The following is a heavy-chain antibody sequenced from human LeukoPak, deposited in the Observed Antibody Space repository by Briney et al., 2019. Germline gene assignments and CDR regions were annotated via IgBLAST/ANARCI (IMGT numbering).Heavy chain of an antibody. J-gene: IGHJ4*02. V-gene: IGHV4-34*01. CDR2: INHSGST. CDR1: GGSFSGYY. CDR3: ARVAAARRHFDY. D-gene: IGHD6-13*01. Sequence: SETLSLTCADYGGSFSGYYWSWIRQPPGKGLEWIGEINHSGSTNYNPSLKSRVTISVDTSKNQFSLKLSSVTAADTAVYYCARVAAARRHFDYWGQGTLVTVSS.